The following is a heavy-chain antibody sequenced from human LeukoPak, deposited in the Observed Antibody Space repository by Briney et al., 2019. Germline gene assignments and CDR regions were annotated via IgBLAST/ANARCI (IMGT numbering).Heavy chain of an antibody. CDR2: IDWDGDK. Sequence: ESGPTLVNPTQTLTXTCTFSGFSLSTSGMCVSWIRQPPGKALEWLARIDWDGDKYYNTSLKTRLTISKDTSKNQVVLTMTNMDPVDTATYYCARIRGSRYYFDYWGQGTLVTVSS. V-gene: IGHV2-70*11. D-gene: IGHD6-13*01. CDR3: ARIRGSRYYFDY. J-gene: IGHJ4*02. CDR1: GFSLSTSGMC.